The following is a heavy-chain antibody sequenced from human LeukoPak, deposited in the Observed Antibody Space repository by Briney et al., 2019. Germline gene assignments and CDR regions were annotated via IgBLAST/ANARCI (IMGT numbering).Heavy chain of an antibody. CDR1: GGSISSSSYY. D-gene: IGHD3-22*01. CDR3: ARRDYDSSGYYYNWFDP. V-gene: IGHV4-39*01. J-gene: IGHJ5*02. CDR2: IYFSRST. Sequence: SETLSLICTVSGGSISSSSYYWGWIRQPPGKGLEWIGSIYFSRSTYYNPSLKSRVTMSVDTSKNQFSLNLSSVTAADTAVYYCARRDYDSSGYYYNWFDPWGQGTLVTVSS.